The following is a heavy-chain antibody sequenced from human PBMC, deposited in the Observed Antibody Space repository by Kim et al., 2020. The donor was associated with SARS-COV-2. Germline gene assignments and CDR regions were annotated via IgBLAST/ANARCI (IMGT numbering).Heavy chain of an antibody. CDR3: VREPNY. Sequence: SRKYADSVNGRFTISRDNAKKSLSLQMNSLTPEDTAVYYCVREPNYWGQGTLVTVSS. CDR2: SR. V-gene: IGHV3-11*01. J-gene: IGHJ4*02.